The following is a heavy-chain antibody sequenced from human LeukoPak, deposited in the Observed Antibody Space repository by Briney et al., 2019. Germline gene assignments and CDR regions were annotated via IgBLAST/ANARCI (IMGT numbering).Heavy chain of an antibody. J-gene: IGHJ4*02. CDR2: ISDSGGGT. CDR1: GFTFSSYA. V-gene: IGHV3-23*01. Sequence: GGSLRLSCAASGFTFSSYAMNWARQAPGKGLEWVSTISDSGGGTYYADSVKGRFTISRDNSKNTLYLQMNSLRADDTAVYFCDGADFWGQGTLVTVSS. CDR3: DGADF.